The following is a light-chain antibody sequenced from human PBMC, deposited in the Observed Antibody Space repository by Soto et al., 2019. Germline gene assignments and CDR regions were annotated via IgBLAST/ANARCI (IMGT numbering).Light chain of an antibody. J-gene: IGKJ3*01. Sequence: EIVLTQSPGTLSLSPGERATLSCRASQSVSNNYLAWYQQKPGQAPRLLIYGASSRATGIPDRFSGSGSGTDFTLTISTLEPEDFAVYYCQHYHNSRRFTFGPGTTVDIK. CDR3: QHYHNSRRFT. V-gene: IGKV3-20*01. CDR2: GAS. CDR1: QSVSNNY.